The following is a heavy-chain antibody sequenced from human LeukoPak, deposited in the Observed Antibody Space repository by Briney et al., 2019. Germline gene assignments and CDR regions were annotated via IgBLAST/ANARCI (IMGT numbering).Heavy chain of an antibody. CDR3: GRENGSTWGFFYYYYGMDV. J-gene: IGHJ6*04. V-gene: IGHV3-7*03. Sequence: GGSLRLSCAASGFTFSNYWMSWVRQAPGKGLEWVANIKQDGSEKYYVDSVKGRFTISRDNAKNSLYLQMNSPRAEDTAVYYCGRENGSTWGFFYYYYGMDVWGKGTTVTVSS. D-gene: IGHD3-16*01. CDR2: IKQDGSEK. CDR1: GFTFSNYW.